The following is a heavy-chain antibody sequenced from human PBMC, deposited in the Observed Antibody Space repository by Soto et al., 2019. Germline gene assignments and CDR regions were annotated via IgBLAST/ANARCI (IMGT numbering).Heavy chain of an antibody. J-gene: IGHJ3*02. V-gene: IGHV1-18*01. CDR1: GYTFTNYK. D-gene: IGHD4-17*01. Sequence: QVQLVQSGAEVKKPGASVKVSCKASGYTFTNYKITWVRKAPGQGHEWMGWISAYNGHTNYAQKFQGRVTMTTDTSTSAAYMELRSLRSDDTAVYYCARTTVASPSDAFDIRGQGTMVTVSS. CDR3: ARTTVASPSDAFDI. CDR2: ISAYNGHT.